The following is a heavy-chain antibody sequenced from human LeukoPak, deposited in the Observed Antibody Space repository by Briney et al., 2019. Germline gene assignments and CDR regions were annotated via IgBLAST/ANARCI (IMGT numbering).Heavy chain of an antibody. CDR1: GFTFSSYA. CDR2: ITGSGGST. Sequence: GGSLRLSCAASGFTFSSYAMTWVRQAPGKGLEWVSGITGSGGSTYYADSVKGRFTISRDNSKNTLYVQMNSLRAEDTAVYYCAISDYYDSSGYYYGSDYWGQGTLVTVSS. V-gene: IGHV3-23*01. D-gene: IGHD3-22*01. J-gene: IGHJ4*02. CDR3: AISDYYDSSGYYYGSDY.